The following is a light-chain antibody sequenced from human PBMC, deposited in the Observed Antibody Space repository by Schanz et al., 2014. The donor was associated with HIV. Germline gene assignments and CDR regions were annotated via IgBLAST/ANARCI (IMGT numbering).Light chain of an antibody. CDR3: SSYTSSSTHV. J-gene: IGLJ1*01. CDR2: DVN. Sequence: QSALTQPPSASGSPGQSVTISCTGTSSDIGRYNYVSWYQHHPGKAPKLMICDVNERPSGVPDRFSGFKSGNTASLTVSGLQAEDEADYYCSSYTSSSTHVFGTVTKLTVL. CDR1: SSDIGRYNY. V-gene: IGLV2-8*01.